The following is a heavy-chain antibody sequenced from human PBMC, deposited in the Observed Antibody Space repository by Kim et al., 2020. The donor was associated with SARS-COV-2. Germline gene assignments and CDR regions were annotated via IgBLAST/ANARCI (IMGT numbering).Heavy chain of an antibody. J-gene: IGHJ1*01. D-gene: IGHD3-10*01. Sequence: GGSLRLSCTGFGFIFGDYAMSWFRQAPGKGLQWVGFIRSKTYGGTTEYAASVRGRFTISRDDSKTVAYLQMNSLKTEDTAVYFCTASRVRGVIQHWGQGTLVTVSS. CDR2: IRSKTYGGTT. CDR1: GFIFGDYA. CDR3: TASRVRGVIQH. V-gene: IGHV3-49*03.